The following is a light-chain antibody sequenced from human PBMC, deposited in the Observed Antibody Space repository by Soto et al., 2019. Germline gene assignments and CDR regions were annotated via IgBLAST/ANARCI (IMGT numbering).Light chain of an antibody. CDR2: DAS. CDR1: QSVSSN. Sequence: EIVMTQSPATLSVSPGERATLSCRASQSVSSNLAWYQQKPGQTPRLLIYDASNRATGIPARFSGSGSGTDFTLTISSLEPEDFAVYYRQQRSNWPPGFTFGPGTKVDIK. V-gene: IGKV3-11*01. J-gene: IGKJ3*01. CDR3: QQRSNWPPGFT.